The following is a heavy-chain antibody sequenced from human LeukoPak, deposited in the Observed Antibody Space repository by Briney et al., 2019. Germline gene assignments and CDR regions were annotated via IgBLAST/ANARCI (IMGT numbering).Heavy chain of an antibody. CDR2: IRYDGSNK. V-gene: IGHV3-30*02. D-gene: IGHD3-10*01. Sequence: GGSLRLSCAASGFTFSSYGMHWVRQAPGKGLEWVAFIRYDGSNKYYADSVKGRFTISRDNSKNTLYLQMNSLRAEDTAVYYCAKDGTPYGSGSPPLYWGQGTLVTVSS. CDR3: AKDGTPYGSGSPPLY. J-gene: IGHJ4*02. CDR1: GFTFSSYG.